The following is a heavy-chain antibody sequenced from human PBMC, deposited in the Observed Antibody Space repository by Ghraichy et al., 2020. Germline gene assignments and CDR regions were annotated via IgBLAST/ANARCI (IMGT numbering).Heavy chain of an antibody. CDR2: VKSSGDNT. D-gene: IGHD2-21*01. CDR1: KFTFKHYA. CDR3: ARTIAGYFDY. Sequence: LTCAASKFTFKHYAMSWVRRAPGKGLEWVSAVKSSGDNTYYADSVKGRFTISRDNSNNTLHLQMDSLRAEDTAVYYCARTIAGYFDYWGQGALVTVSS. V-gene: IGHV3-23*05. J-gene: IGHJ4*02.